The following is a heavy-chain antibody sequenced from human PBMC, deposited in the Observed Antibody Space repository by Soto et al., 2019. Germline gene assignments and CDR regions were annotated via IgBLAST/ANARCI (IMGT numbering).Heavy chain of an antibody. CDR2: TYYRSKWYN. J-gene: IGHJ4*02. Sequence: PSQTLSLTCAISVDIVSSNSAAWNCIRQSPSRGLEWLGRTYYRSKWYNDYAVSVKSRITINPDTSKNQFSLQLNSVTPEDTAVYYCARDRGILVVVPAAPRGFDYWGQGTLVTVSS. D-gene: IGHD2-2*01. V-gene: IGHV6-1*01. CDR3: ARDRGILVVVPAAPRGFDY. CDR1: VDIVSSNSAA.